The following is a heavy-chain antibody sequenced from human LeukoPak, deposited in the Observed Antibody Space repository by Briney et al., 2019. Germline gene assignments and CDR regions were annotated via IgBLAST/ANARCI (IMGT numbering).Heavy chain of an antibody. CDR3: ARDVVAAVGSFDY. J-gene: IGHJ4*02. CDR2: IYYSGST. Sequence: SETLSLTCTVSGGSISSSSYYWGWIRQPPGKGLEWIGSIYYSGSTYYNPSLKSRVTISVDTSKNQFSLKLSSVAAADTAVYYCARDVVAAVGSFDYWGQGTQVTVSS. D-gene: IGHD2-2*01. V-gene: IGHV4-39*07. CDR1: GGSISSSSYY.